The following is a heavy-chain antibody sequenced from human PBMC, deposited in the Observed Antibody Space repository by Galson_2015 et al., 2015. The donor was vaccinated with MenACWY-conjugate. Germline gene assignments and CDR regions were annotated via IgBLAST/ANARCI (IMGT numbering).Heavy chain of an antibody. CDR2: ITSSSSTI. D-gene: IGHD4-17*01. J-gene: IGHJ4*02. CDR1: GFSHSRYS. CDR3: ARVGYGESVTPDDY. V-gene: IGHV3-48*04. Sequence: SLRLSCAASGFSHSRYSMNWVRQAPGKGLEWISYITSSSSTIYYADSVKGRFTISRDNAKNSLYLQMNSLRAEDTAVYYCARVGYGESVTPDDYWGRGTLVTVSS.